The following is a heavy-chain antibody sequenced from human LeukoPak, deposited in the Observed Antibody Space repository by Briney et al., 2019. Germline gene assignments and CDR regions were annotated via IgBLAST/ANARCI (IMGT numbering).Heavy chain of an antibody. CDR2: ISKNSGYM. CDR1: GFTVGSYS. V-gene: IGHV3-21*01. D-gene: IGHD2-15*01. CDR3: ARSSMVDANDAFDI. Sequence: PGGSLRLSCAASGFTVGSYSMNWVRQAPGKGVEWVSSISKNSGYMYYIDSVKGRFSISRDNAKNSMYLQMNSLRAEDTAVYYCARSSMVDANDAFDIWGQGTMVTVSS. J-gene: IGHJ3*02.